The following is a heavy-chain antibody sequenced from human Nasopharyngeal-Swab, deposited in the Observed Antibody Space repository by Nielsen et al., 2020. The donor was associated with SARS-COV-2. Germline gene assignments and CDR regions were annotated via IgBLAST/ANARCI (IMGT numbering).Heavy chain of an antibody. CDR1: GGSISSGGYY. V-gene: IGHV4-31*03. D-gene: IGHD3-22*01. Sequence: LRLSCTVSGGSISSGGYYWSWIRQHPGKGLEWIGYIYYSGSTYYNPSLKSRVTISVDTSKNQFSLKLSSVTAADTAVYYCARETLGLGIVVGDYWGQGTLVIVSS. CDR2: IYYSGST. J-gene: IGHJ4*02. CDR3: ARETLGLGIVVGDY.